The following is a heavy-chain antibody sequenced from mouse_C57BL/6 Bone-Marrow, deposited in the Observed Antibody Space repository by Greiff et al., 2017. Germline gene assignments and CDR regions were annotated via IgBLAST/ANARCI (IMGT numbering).Heavy chain of an antibody. CDR1: GYTFTSYW. D-gene: IGHD2-14*01. V-gene: IGHV1-50*01. CDR2: IDPSDSYT. J-gene: IGHJ4*01. Sequence: VQLQQPGAELVKPGASVKLSCKASGYTFTSYWMQWVKQRPGQGLEWIGEIDPSDSYTNYNQKFKGKATLTVDTSSSTAYMQLSSLTSEDSAVYYCARGYDDAMDYWGQGTSVTVSS. CDR3: ARGYDDAMDY.